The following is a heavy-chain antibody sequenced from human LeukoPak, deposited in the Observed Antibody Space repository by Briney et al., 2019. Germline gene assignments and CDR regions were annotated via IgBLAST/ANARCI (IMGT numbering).Heavy chain of an antibody. J-gene: IGHJ4*02. D-gene: IGHD5-12*01. CDR3: ARGGFSNGYGKLYYFDY. CDR1: GGSISSGDYY. Sequence: PSETLSLTYTVSGGSISSGDYYWSWIRQPPGKGLEWIGEINHSGSTNYNPSLKSRVTISVDTSKNQFSLKLSSVTAADTAVYYCARGGFSNGYGKLYYFDYWGQGTLVTVSS. V-gene: IGHV4-39*07. CDR2: INHSGST.